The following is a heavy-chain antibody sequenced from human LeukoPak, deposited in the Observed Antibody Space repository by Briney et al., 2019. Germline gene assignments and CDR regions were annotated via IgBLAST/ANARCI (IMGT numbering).Heavy chain of an antibody. CDR1: GFTFSSYG. Sequence: GGFLRLSCAASGFTFSSYGMHWVRQAPGKGLEWVAVISYDGSNRYYADSVKGRFTISRDNSKNTLYLQMNSLRAEDTAVYYCAKLLGRYYDSSGPIQHWGQGTLVTVSS. J-gene: IGHJ1*01. D-gene: IGHD3-22*01. CDR2: ISYDGSNR. V-gene: IGHV3-30*18. CDR3: AKLLGRYYDSSGPIQH.